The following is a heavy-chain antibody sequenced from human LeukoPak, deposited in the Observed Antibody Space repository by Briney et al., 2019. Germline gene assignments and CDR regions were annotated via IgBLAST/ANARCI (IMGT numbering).Heavy chain of an antibody. V-gene: IGHV1-69*06. Sequence: SVKVSCKASGGTFSSYAISWVRQAPGQGLEWMGGIIPIFGTANYAQKFQGRVTITADKSTGTAYMELSSLRSEDTAVYYCARDGYYGSGSPDYWGQGTLVTVSS. CDR3: ARDGYYGSGSPDY. CDR2: IIPIFGTA. D-gene: IGHD3-10*01. J-gene: IGHJ4*02. CDR1: GGTFSSYA.